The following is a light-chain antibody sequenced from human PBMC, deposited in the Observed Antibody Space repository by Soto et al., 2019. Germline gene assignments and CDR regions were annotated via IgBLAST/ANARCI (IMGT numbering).Light chain of an antibody. CDR1: SNDIGGFNY. V-gene: IGLV2-14*01. CDR2: EVS. J-gene: IGLJ1*01. Sequence: QSALTQPASVSGSPGQSITMFCTGTSNDIGGFNYVSWYQQHPGKAPKLIIYEVSNRPSGISNRFSGSKSANTASLTISGLQAEDEADYYCSSYRSSSTVFGTGTKVTVL. CDR3: SSYRSSSTV.